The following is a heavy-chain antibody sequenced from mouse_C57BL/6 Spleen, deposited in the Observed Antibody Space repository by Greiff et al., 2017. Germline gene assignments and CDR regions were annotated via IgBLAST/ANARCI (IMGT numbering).Heavy chain of an antibody. CDR3: ARRYYGSSYWYFDV. D-gene: IGHD1-1*01. V-gene: IGHV1-47*01. CDR2: FHPYNDDT. Sequence: VQLQQSGAELVKPGASVKMSCKASGYPFTTYPIEWMKQNHGKSLEWIGNFHPYNDDTKYNEKFKGKATLTVEKSSSTVYLELSRLTSDDSAVYYCARRYYGSSYWYFDVWGTGTTVTVSS. CDR1: GYPFTTYP. J-gene: IGHJ1*03.